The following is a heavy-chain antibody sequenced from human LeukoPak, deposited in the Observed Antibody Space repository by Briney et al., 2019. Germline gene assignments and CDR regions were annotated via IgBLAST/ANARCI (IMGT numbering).Heavy chain of an antibody. Sequence: GGSLRLSCAASGFTFSSYAMSWVRQAPGKGLEWVSAISGSGGSTYYADSVKGRFTISRDNAKNTLYLQMNSLRAEDTAVYYCARESAGYDYVWGSYRRPFDYWGQGTLVTVSS. V-gene: IGHV3-23*01. CDR2: ISGSGGST. CDR1: GFTFSSYA. CDR3: ARESAGYDYVWGSYRRPFDY. J-gene: IGHJ4*02. D-gene: IGHD3-16*02.